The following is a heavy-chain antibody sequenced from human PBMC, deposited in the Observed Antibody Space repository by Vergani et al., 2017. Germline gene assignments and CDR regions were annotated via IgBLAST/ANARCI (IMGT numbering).Heavy chain of an antibody. Sequence: EVQLVESGGGLVQPGGSLRLSCAASGFTFSSYWMHWVRQAPGKGLVWVSRINSDGSSTSYADSVKGRFTISRDNAKNTLYLQMNSLRAEDTAVYYCAREVGRFLEWLPPPSFYYYGMDVWGQGTTVTVSS. J-gene: IGHJ6*02. V-gene: IGHV3-74*01. CDR2: INSDGSST. D-gene: IGHD3-3*01. CDR1: GFTFSSYW. CDR3: AREVGRFLEWLPPPSFYYYGMDV.